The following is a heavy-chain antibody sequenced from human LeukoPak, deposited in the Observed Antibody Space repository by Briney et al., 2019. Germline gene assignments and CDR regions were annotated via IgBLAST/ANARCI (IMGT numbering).Heavy chain of an antibody. J-gene: IGHJ4*02. D-gene: IGHD6-6*01. V-gene: IGHV1-46*01. CDR1: GYTFTSYY. Sequence: ASVKVSCKASGYTFTSYYMRWVRQAPGQGLEWMGIINPSGGSTSYAQKFQGRVTMTRDTSTSTVYMELSSLRSEDTAVYYCARRARYSSSSLKGGFDYWGQGTLVTVSS. CDR3: ARRARYSSSSLKGGFDY. CDR2: INPSGGST.